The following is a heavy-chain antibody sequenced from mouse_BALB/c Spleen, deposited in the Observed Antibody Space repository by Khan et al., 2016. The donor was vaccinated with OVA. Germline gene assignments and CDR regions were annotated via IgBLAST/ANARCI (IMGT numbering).Heavy chain of an antibody. CDR3: ARRGYGNYWFAY. D-gene: IGHD2-1*01. V-gene: IGHV14-1*02. Sequence: EVQLQQSGAELVRPGALVKLSCKASGFNIKDYYMLWVKQRPEQGLEWIGWIDPENGNTIYDPKFQGKASITADTSSKTAYLQLSSLTSEDTAVYFCARRGYGNYWFAYWGQGTLVTVSA. J-gene: IGHJ3*01. CDR2: IDPENGNT. CDR1: GFNIKDYY.